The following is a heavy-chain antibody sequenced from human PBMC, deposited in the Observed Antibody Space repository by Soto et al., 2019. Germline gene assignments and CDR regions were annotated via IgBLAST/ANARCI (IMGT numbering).Heavy chain of an antibody. CDR2: ISGSGGST. Sequence: GGSLRLSCAASGFTFSSYAMSWVRQAPGKGLEWVSAISGSGGSTYYADSVKGRFTISRDNSKNTLYLQMNSLRAEDTAVYYCAKDTFRDGYNLRPSVAEYFQHWGQGTLVTVSS. CDR3: AKDTFRDGYNLRPSVAEYFQH. V-gene: IGHV3-23*01. J-gene: IGHJ1*01. CDR1: GFTFSSYA. D-gene: IGHD5-12*01.